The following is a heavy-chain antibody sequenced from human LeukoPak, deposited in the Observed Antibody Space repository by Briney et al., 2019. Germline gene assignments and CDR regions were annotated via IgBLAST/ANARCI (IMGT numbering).Heavy chain of an antibody. D-gene: IGHD4-11*01. V-gene: IGHV1-18*01. CDR1: GYTFTSYG. CDR2: ISAYNGNT. J-gene: IGHJ6*03. CDR3: ARGDYSNYWGYYYYMDV. Sequence: VASVKVSCKASGYTFTSYGISWVRQAPGQGLEWMGWISAYNGNTNYAQKLQGRVTMTTDTSTSTAYMELRSLRSDDTAVYYCARGDYSNYWGYYYYMDVRGKGTTVTVSS.